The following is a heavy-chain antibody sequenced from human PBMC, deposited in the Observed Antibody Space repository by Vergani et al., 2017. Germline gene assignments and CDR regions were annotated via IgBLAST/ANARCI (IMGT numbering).Heavy chain of an antibody. Sequence: QVQLVESGGGVVQPGGSLRLSCIASGFTFRIYGMHWVRQAPGKGLEWVAFIRYDGTKRFYGDSVKGRFTISRDNSQTTVFLQMNSLRVEDTAVYYCARAYGPGSSALQHWGQGTLVSVSS. D-gene: IGHD3-10*01. CDR1: GFTFRIYG. V-gene: IGHV3-30*02. CDR2: IRYDGTKR. CDR3: ARAYGPGSSALQH. J-gene: IGHJ1*01.